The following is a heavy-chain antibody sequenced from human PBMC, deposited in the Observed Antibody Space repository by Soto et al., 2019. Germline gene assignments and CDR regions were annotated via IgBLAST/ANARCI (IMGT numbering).Heavy chain of an antibody. CDR2: ISHSDHYT. Sequence: EVQLLESGGGLVQPGGSLRLSCAASGFPFSRCAMNWVRQAPGKGLEWVSTISHSDHYTYDADSVKGRFTVSRDNSENTLYLQMNSLRAEDTAIYYCAKRGGDSGWGDFDSWGQGTLVTVSS. V-gene: IGHV3-23*01. CDR1: GFPFSRCA. D-gene: IGHD6-19*01. J-gene: IGHJ4*02. CDR3: AKRGGDSGWGDFDS.